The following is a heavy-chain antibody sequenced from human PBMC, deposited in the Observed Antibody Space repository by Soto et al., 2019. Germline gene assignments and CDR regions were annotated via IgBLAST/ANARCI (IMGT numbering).Heavy chain of an antibody. J-gene: IGHJ6*02. CDR1: GYTFTGYY. D-gene: IGHD3-10*01. Sequence: ASVKVSCKXSGYTFTGYYMHWVRQAPGQGLEWMGWINPNSGGTNYAQKFQGWVTMTRDTSISTAYMELSRLRSDDTAVYYCARGSMVRGVITQYYYYGMDVWGQGTTVTVSS. CDR3: ARGSMVRGVITQYYYYGMDV. V-gene: IGHV1-2*04. CDR2: INPNSGGT.